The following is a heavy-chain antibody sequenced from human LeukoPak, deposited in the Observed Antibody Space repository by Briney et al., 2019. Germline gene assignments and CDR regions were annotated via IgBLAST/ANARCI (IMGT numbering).Heavy chain of an antibody. V-gene: IGHV4-34*01. CDR1: GGSFSGYY. D-gene: IGHD5-24*01. J-gene: IGHJ4*02. Sequence: PSETLSLTCAVYGGSFSGYYWSWIRQPPGKGLEWIGEINHSGSTNYNPSLKSRVTISVDTSKNQSSLKLSSVTAADTAVYYCARGRLMATISFFDYWGQGTLVTVSS. CDR2: INHSGST. CDR3: ARGRLMATISFFDY.